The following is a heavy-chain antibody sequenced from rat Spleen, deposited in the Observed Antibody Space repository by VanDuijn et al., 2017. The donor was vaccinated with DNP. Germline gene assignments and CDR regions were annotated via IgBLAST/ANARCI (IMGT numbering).Heavy chain of an antibody. J-gene: IGHJ3*01. CDR1: GFTFSDYN. CDR2: ISFDGSST. D-gene: IGHD1-1*01. Sequence: EVQLVESGGGLVQPGRSLKLSCAASGFTFSDYNMAWVRQAPKKGLEWVATISFDGSSTYYRDSVKGRFTISRDNAKSTLYLQMNSLTSEDMATYYCARPHYYSSGGFAYWGQGTLVTVSS. CDR3: ARPHYYSSGGFAY. V-gene: IGHV5-7*01.